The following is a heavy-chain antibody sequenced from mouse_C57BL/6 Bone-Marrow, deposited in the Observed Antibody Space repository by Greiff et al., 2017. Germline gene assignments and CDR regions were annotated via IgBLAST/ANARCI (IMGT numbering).Heavy chain of an antibody. CDR2: ISYDGSN. J-gene: IGHJ2*01. D-gene: IGHD4-1*01. CDR3: ARVRLGWFAY. CDR1: GYSITSGYY. Sequence: EVQLMESGPGLVKPSQSLSLTCSVTGYSITSGYYWNWIRQFPGNKLEWMGYISYDGSNNYNPSLKNRISITRDTSKNQFLLKLNSVTTEDTATYYCARVRLGWFAYWGQGTTLTVSS. V-gene: IGHV3-6*01.